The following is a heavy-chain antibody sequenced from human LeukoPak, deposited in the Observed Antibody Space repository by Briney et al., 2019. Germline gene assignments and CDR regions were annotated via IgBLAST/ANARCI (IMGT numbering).Heavy chain of an antibody. CDR2: IYHSGST. CDR1: GGSISSGGYS. J-gene: IGHJ3*02. V-gene: IGHV4-30-2*01. CDR3: ARGARGDDAFDI. Sequence: PSETLSLTCAVSGGSISSGGYSWSWIRQPPGRGLEWIGYIYHSGSTYYNPSLKSRVTISVDRSKNQFSLKPSSVTAADTAVYYCARGARGDDAFDIWGQGTMVTVSS.